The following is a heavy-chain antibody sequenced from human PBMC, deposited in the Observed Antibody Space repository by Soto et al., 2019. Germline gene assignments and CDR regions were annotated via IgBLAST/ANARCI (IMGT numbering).Heavy chain of an antibody. CDR3: TRGQEVWWNAGPLGLHGLDV. D-gene: IGHD3-16*01. CDR2: MNPSSANT. Sequence: ASVKVSCKASRYTFISYDINWVRQAPGQGLEWMGWMNPSSANTCYAQKFQGRISMTRNTSMNTAYMELNSLTSEDTAVYYCTRGQEVWWNAGPLGLHGLDVWGQGTTVTV. V-gene: IGHV1-8*01. CDR1: RYTFISYD. J-gene: IGHJ6*02.